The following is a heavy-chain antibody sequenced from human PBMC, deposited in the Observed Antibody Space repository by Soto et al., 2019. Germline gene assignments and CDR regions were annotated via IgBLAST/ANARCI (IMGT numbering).Heavy chain of an antibody. CDR1: GFTVDDFA. CDR3: AKAGAAFNYYYTIGV. CDR2: ISRNSDTI. D-gene: IGHD3-22*01. J-gene: IGHJ6*02. Sequence: LRLSCAASGFTVDDFAMHWVRQVPGKGLEWVAGISRNSDTIGYAGSVQGRFSISRDNAKNSLYLQMNSLRPEDTAIYFCAKAGAAFNYYYTIGVWGQGTTVTVFS. V-gene: IGHV3-9*01.